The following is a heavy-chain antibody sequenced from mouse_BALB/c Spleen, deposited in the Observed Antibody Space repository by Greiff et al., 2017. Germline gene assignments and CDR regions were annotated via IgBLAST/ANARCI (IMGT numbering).Heavy chain of an antibody. V-gene: IGHV3-2*02. J-gene: IGHJ4*01. CDR3: ARSGGYLYYYAMDY. CDR1: GYSITSDYA. CDR2: ISYSGST. D-gene: IGHD2-2*01. Sequence: EVHLVESGPGLVKPSQSLSLTCTVTGYSITSDYAWNWIRQFPGNKLEWMGYISYSGSTSYNPSLKSRISITRDTSKNQFFLQLNSVTTEDTATYYCARSGGYLYYYAMDYWGQGTSVTVSS.